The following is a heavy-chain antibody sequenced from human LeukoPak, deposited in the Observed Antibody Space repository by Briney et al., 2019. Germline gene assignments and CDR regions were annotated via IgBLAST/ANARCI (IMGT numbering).Heavy chain of an antibody. CDR3: AKDRTVGASYWYFDL. J-gene: IGHJ2*01. CDR2: IHRDDKT. CDR1: GFTVSSSF. D-gene: IGHD1-26*01. Sequence: AGGSLRLSCAASGFTVSSSFIYWVRRAPGKGLEWVSFIHRDDKTYYADSVKGRFTISRDSSKNTLFLHMNTLRAEDTVIYYCAKDRTVGASYWYFDLWGRGTLVTVSS. V-gene: IGHV3-53*01.